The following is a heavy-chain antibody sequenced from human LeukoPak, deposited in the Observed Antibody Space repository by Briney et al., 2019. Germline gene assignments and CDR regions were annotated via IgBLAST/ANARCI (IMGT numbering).Heavy chain of an antibody. CDR3: AKETHDYGDYVDY. J-gene: IGHJ4*02. CDR2: ISGSGGST. V-gene: IGHV3-23*01. D-gene: IGHD4-17*01. Sequence: GGCLRLSRAPSGSSLSSYAMSWVRQPPGRGREWVGAISGSGGSTYYADCVKGRFTIYRDNSQNTLYLQMNSLRAEDTAVYYCAKETHDYGDYVDYWGQGTLVTVSS. CDR1: GSSLSSYA.